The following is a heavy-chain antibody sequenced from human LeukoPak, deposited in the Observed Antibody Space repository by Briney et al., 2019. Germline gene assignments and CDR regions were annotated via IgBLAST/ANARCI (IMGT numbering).Heavy chain of an antibody. CDR3: AKEAGYCSTTTCYVDY. CDR1: GFTFSSYA. V-gene: IGHV3-23*01. CDR2: ISGSGGST. D-gene: IGHD2-2*03. J-gene: IGHJ4*02. Sequence: GGSLRLSCAASGFTFSSYAMSWVRQAPGKGLEWVSGISGSGGSTYYADSAKGRFTISRDNSKNTLYLQMNSLRAEDTAVYYCAKEAGYCSTTTCYVDYWGQGILVTVSS.